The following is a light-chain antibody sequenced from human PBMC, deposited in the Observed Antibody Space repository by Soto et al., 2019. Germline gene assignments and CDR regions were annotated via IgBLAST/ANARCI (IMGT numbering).Light chain of an antibody. CDR2: GAS. V-gene: IGKV3-20*01. J-gene: IGKJ1*01. CDR3: QQYHNWWT. Sequence: EIVLTQSPGILSLSPGERATLSCRASQSVSNDFLAWYQQKPGQAPRLLIYGASTRATDVPDRFSGSGSGADFTLSISRLEPEDFAVYYCQQYHNWWTFGQGTKVDIK. CDR1: QSVSNDF.